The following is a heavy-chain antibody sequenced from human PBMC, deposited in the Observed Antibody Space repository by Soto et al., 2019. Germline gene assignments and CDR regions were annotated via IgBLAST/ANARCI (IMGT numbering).Heavy chain of an antibody. V-gene: IGHV3-30-3*01. J-gene: IGHJ4*02. Sequence: GGSLRLSCAASGFTFSSYAMHWVRQAPGKGLGWVAVISYDGSNKYYADSVKGRFTISRDNSKNTLYLQMNSLRAEDTAVYYCARDTHPWGYYDSSGALDYWGQGTLVTVSS. CDR1: GFTFSSYA. CDR2: ISYDGSNK. D-gene: IGHD3-22*01. CDR3: ARDTHPWGYYDSSGALDY.